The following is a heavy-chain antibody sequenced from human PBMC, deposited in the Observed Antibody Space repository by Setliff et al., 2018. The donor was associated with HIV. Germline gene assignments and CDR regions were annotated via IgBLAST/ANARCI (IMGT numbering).Heavy chain of an antibody. CDR3: IMAYSSGWLAPMGFDS. J-gene: IGHJ4*02. D-gene: IGHD6-19*01. V-gene: IGHV4-4*07. CDR2: IYASGNT. Sequence: KASETLSLTCSVSGVSISNYYWSWIRQPAGKGLEWIGQIYASGNTNYNPSLKSRVTMSVDTSKNQFSLRLSSVTAADTAVYYCIMAYSSGWLAPMGFDSWGQGTLVTVSS. CDR1: GVSISNYY.